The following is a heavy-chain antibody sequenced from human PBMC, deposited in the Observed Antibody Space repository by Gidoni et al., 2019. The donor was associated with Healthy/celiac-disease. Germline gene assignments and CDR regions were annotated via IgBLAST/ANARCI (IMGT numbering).Heavy chain of an antibody. CDR3: AKADSSGWSPYYYGMDV. Sequence: EVQLLESGGGLVQPGGSLSLSCAASGFPFSSYAMSWVRQAPGKGLEWVSVISGSGGSTYYADSVKGRFTISRDNSKNTLYLQMNSLRAEDTAVYYCAKADSSGWSPYYYGMDVWGQGTTVTVSS. V-gene: IGHV3-23*01. CDR2: ISGSGGST. D-gene: IGHD6-19*01. J-gene: IGHJ6*02. CDR1: GFPFSSYA.